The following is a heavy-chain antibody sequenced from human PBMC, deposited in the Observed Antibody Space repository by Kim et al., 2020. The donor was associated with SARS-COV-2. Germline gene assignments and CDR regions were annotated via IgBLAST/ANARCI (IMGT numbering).Heavy chain of an antibody. V-gene: IGHV3-7*03. CDR1: GFTFSSYW. Sequence: GGSLRLSCAASGFTFSSYWMSWVRQAPGKGLEWVANIKKDGSEKYYVDSVKGRFTISRDNAKNSLYLQMNSLRAEDTAVYYCARDTGYYYGFYYYYGMDVWGQGTTVTVSS. J-gene: IGHJ6*02. CDR2: IKKDGSEK. CDR3: ARDTGYYYGFYYYYGMDV. D-gene: IGHD3-22*01.